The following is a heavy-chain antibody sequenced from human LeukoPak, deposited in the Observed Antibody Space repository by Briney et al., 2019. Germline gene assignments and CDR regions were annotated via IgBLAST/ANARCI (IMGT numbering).Heavy chain of an antibody. D-gene: IGHD5-18*01. CDR3: ARDLTRYSYGYGTYYYGMDV. V-gene: IGHV3-64*01. CDR1: GFTFSSYA. J-gene: IGHJ6*02. Sequence: GGSLRLSCAASGFTFSSYAMHWVRQAPGKGLEYVSAISSNGGSTYYANSVEGRFTISRDNSKNTLYLQMGSLRAEDMAVYYCARDLTRYSYGYGTYYYGMDVWGQGTTVTVSS. CDR2: ISSNGGST.